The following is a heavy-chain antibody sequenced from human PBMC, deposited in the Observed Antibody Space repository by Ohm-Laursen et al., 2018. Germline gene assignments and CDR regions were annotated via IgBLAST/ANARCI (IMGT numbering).Heavy chain of an antibody. Sequence: SLRLSCAASGFTFSDYYMSWIRQAPGKGLEWVSYISSSGSTIYYADSVKGRFTISGDNAKNSLYLQMNSLRAEDTAVYYCARDDYDSSGYYYRAFDYWGQGTLVTVSS. J-gene: IGHJ4*02. V-gene: IGHV3-11*01. CDR2: ISSSGSTI. D-gene: IGHD3-22*01. CDR1: GFTFSDYY. CDR3: ARDDYDSSGYYYRAFDY.